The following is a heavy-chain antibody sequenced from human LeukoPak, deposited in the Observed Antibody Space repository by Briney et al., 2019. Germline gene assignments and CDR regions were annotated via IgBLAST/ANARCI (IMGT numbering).Heavy chain of an antibody. CDR2: IFYSGST. Sequence: NPSETLSLTCTVSGGSISSGDYYWSWIRQPPGKGLEWIGYIFYSGSTYYNPSLKSRLTISVDTSMNQFSLKLSSVTAADTAVYYSAREALLRTGFDYWGQGTLVTVSS. J-gene: IGHJ4*02. V-gene: IGHV4-30-4*08. CDR1: GGSISSGDYY. CDR3: AREALLRTGFDY.